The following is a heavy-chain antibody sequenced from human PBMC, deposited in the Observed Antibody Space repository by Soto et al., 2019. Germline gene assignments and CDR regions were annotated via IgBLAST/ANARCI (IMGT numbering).Heavy chain of an antibody. Sequence: SVKVSCKASGGTFSSYAISWVRQAPGQGLEWMGGIIPIFGTANYAQKFQGRVTITADKSTSTAYMELSSLRSADTAVYYCARGRMGATRFDYWGQGTLVTVSS. CDR3: ARGRMGATRFDY. CDR2: IIPIFGTA. CDR1: GGTFSSYA. V-gene: IGHV1-69*06. D-gene: IGHD1-26*01. J-gene: IGHJ4*02.